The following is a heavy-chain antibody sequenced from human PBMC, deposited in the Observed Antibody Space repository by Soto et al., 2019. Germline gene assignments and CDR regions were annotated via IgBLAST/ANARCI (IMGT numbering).Heavy chain of an antibody. CDR1: GYTFTSYG. J-gene: IGHJ6*03. D-gene: IGHD5-18*01. V-gene: IGHV1-18*01. CDR3: ARSGIQLWFFYGEDYYYHMYV. CDR2: ISAYNGNT. Sequence: ASVKVSCKASGYTFTSYGISWVRQAPGQGLEWMGWISAYNGNTNYAQKLQGRVTMTTDTSTSTAYMELRSLRSDDTAVYYCARSGIQLWFFYGEDYYYHMYVWGKGTTVTVSS.